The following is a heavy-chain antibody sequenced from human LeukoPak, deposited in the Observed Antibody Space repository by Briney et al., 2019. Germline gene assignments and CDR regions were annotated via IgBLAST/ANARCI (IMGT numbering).Heavy chain of an antibody. J-gene: IGHJ5*02. V-gene: IGHV1-2*02. Sequence: ASVKVSCKASGYTFTNYGISWVRQAPGQGLEWMGWINPNSGGTNYAQKFQGRVTMTRDTSISTAYMELSRLRSDDTAVYYCARAPETPIVVVPAAIRAWFDPWGQGTLVTVSS. CDR1: GYTFTNYG. D-gene: IGHD2-2*01. CDR2: INPNSGGT. CDR3: ARAPETPIVVVPAAIRAWFDP.